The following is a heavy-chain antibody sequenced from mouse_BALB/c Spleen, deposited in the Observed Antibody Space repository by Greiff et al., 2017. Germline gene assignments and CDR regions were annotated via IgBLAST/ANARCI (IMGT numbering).Heavy chain of an antibody. Sequence: EVKLMESGPGLVKPSQSLSLTCTVTGYSITSDYAWNWIRQFPGNKLEWMGYISYSGSTSYNPSLKSRISITRDTSKNQFFLQLNSVTTEDTATYYCARGYYGSSNYWGQGTTLTVSS. CDR1: GYSITSDYA. V-gene: IGHV3-2*02. CDR3: ARGYYGSSNY. D-gene: IGHD1-1*01. J-gene: IGHJ2*01. CDR2: ISYSGST.